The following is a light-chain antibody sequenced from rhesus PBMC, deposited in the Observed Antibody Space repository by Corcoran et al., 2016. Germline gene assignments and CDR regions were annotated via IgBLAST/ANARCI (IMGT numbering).Light chain of an antibody. CDR3: SSYATFNTFT. V-gene: IGLV2-13*03. J-gene: IGLJ1*01. CDR1: SSDIGGSNR. CDR2: EVI. Sequence: QSAPTQSPSVSGSPGQSVTISCPVTSSDIGGSNRVSWYQLHPGKAPKVLIYEVIKRPSGVSDRFSGSKSGNTASLTISGLQAEDEADYYCSSYATFNTFTFGSGTRLTVL.